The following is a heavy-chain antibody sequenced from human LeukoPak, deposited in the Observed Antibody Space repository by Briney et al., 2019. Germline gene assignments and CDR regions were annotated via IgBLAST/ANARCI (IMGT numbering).Heavy chain of an antibody. CDR1: GGSFSGYY. V-gene: IGHV4-34*01. D-gene: IGHD2-21*02. J-gene: IGHJ4*02. CDR2: INHSGST. Sequence: SETLSLTCAAYGGSFSGYYWSWIRQPPGKGLEWIGEINHSGSTNYNPSLKSRVTISVDTSKNQFSLKLSSVTAADTAVYYCARVRGDPNSFFDYWGQGTLVTVSS. CDR3: ARVRGDPNSFFDY.